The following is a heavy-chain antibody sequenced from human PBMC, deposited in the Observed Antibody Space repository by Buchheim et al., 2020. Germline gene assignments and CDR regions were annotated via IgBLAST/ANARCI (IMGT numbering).Heavy chain of an antibody. Sequence: QVQLQESGPGLVKPSGTLSLTCTVSGDSISTNKWWSWVRQPPGKGLEWIGEIFSSGQTNFNPSLKSRVTMSLDKSKNQFSLKLSSVTAGDTAVYHCIHSGHYSLIAWGQGTL. J-gene: IGHJ5*02. V-gene: IGHV4-4*02. CDR2: IFSSGQT. CDR1: GDSISTNKW. D-gene: IGHD3-22*01. CDR3: IHSGHYSLIA.